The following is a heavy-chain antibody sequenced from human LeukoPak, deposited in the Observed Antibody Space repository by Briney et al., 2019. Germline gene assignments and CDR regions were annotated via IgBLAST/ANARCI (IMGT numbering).Heavy chain of an antibody. V-gene: IGHV4-39*07. Sequence: PSETLSLTCTASGGSISSSNFYWGWIRQPPGKGLEWIGSIYYGGSTYYNPSLKSRVTMSVDTSKDQFSLKLSSVTAADTAVYYCARFATESGSYQTFDYWGQGTLVTVSS. CDR2: IYYGGST. J-gene: IGHJ4*02. CDR3: ARFATESGSYQTFDY. D-gene: IGHD1-26*01. CDR1: GGSISSSNFY.